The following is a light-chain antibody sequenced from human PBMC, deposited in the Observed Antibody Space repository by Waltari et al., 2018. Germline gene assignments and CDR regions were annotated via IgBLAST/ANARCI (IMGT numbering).Light chain of an antibody. J-gene: IGLJ3*02. V-gene: IGLV2-23*01. CDR1: SSDGGHYNL. Sequence: QSALTQPASVSGSPGPSITISCTGTSSDGGHYNLVSWYQQYPGKAPKVMIYDDNRRPSGVSDRFSGSKSGNTASLTISGVQAEDEADYYCCSYAGSYTWVFGGGTKLTVL. CDR3: CSYAGSYTWV. CDR2: DDN.